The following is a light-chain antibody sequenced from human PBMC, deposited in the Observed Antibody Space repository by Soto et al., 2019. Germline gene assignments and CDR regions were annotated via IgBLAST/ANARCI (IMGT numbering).Light chain of an antibody. Sequence: QSALTQPPSASGSLGQSVTISCTGTSSDVGGYNYVSWHQQHPGKAPKVMMYEVTERPPGVPDRFSGSKSGNTASLTVSGLQAEDEADYYCSSFAGGGNPVLLGGGTKVTVL. V-gene: IGLV2-8*01. CDR3: SSFAGGGNPVL. J-gene: IGLJ2*01. CDR1: SSDVGGYNY. CDR2: EVT.